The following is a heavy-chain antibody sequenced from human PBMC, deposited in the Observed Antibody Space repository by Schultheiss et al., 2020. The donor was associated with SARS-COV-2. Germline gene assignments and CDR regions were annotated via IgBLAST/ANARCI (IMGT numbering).Heavy chain of an antibody. CDR1: GGSFSGYY. V-gene: IGHV4-34*01. D-gene: IGHD6-6*01. CDR2: IYHSGST. J-gene: IGHJ1*01. Sequence: SETLSLTCAVYGGSFSGYYWGWIRQPPGKGLEWIGSIYHSGSTNYNPSLKSRVTMSVDTSKNQFSLKLSSVTAADTAVYYCTGGEYISSSGFWGQGTLVTVSS. CDR3: TGGEYISSSGF.